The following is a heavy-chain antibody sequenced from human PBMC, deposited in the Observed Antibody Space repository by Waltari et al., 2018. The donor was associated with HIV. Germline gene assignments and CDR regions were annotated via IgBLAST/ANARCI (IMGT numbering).Heavy chain of an antibody. CDR2: TNEDGSEK. CDR1: GFPCGREW. J-gene: IGHJ6*02. CDR3: ARGGGGMDV. D-gene: IGHD3-16*01. V-gene: IGHV3-7*01. Sequence: EVQLVESGGGLVQPGGCLRLPCAGSGFPCGREWRCWIRQAPGKGLEYVANTNEDGSEKYYVDSVKGRFTISRENAKNSLYLQMNSLRAEDTALYYCARGGGGMDVWGQGTTVTVSS.